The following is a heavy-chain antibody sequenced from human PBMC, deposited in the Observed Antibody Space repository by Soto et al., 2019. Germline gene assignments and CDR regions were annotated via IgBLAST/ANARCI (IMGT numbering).Heavy chain of an antibody. D-gene: IGHD3-3*01. V-gene: IGHV3-15*01. Sequence: PGGSLRLSCAASGFTFSNAWMSWVRQAPGKGLEWVGRIKSKTDGGTTDYAAPVKGRFTISRDDSKNTLYLQMNSLKTEDTAVYYCTTGYYDFWSGYLCMDVWGKGTTVTVSS. CDR3: TTGYYDFWSGYLCMDV. J-gene: IGHJ6*03. CDR2: IKSKTDGGTT. CDR1: GFTFSNAW.